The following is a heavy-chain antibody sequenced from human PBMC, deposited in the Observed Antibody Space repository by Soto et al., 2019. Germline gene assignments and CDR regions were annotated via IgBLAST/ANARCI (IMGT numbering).Heavy chain of an antibody. CDR3: ARGVFGSGTANDF. D-gene: IGHD3-10*01. CDR1: GFTFSGYW. CDR2: LNGDGSII. V-gene: IGHV3-74*01. Sequence: EVQLVESGGDLVQPGESLRLSCAASGFTFSGYWMHWVRQAPGKGLVWVSRLNGDGSIINYAASVKGRFTISRDNAKNTLFLQMNSLRAEVTAVYYCARGVFGSGTANDFWGQGTLVTVSS. J-gene: IGHJ4*02.